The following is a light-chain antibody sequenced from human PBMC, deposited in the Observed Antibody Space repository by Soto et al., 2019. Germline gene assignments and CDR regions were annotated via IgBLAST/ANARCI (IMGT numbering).Light chain of an antibody. CDR3: QQYETLPIT. CDR1: QDIGNY. CDR2: DAS. J-gene: IGKJ5*01. V-gene: IGKV1-33*01. Sequence: DIQMTQSPSSLSASVGDRVSITCQASQDIGNYLNWYQQIPGKAPKLLIFDASNFESGVPSRFSGSGSGTDFTFNISSLQPEAIATYYCQQYETLPITFGQGTRLEIK.